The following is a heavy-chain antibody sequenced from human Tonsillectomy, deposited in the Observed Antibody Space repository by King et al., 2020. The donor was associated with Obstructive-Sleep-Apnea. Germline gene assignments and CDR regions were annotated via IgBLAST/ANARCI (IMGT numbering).Heavy chain of an antibody. D-gene: IGHD1-20*01. Sequence: TLQESGPVLVKPPETLTLTCTVSGFSLSNARMGVSWIRQPPGKALEWLAHIFSNDEKSYSTSLKSRLTISKDTSKSQVVLTMTNMDPVDTATYYCARTLKYNWTALSLDYWGQGTLVTVSS. V-gene: IGHV2-26*01. CDR3: ARTLKYNWTALSLDY. CDR2: IFSNDEK. J-gene: IGHJ4*02. CDR1: GFSLSNARMG.